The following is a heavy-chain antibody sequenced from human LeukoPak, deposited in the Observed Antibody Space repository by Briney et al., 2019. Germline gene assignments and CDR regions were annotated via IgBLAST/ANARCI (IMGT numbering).Heavy chain of an antibody. J-gene: IGHJ4*02. D-gene: IGHD5-12*01. CDR2: ISYSGNT. V-gene: IGHV4-59*01. Sequence: SETLSLTCTVSGGSINTFYWSWIRQPPGKGLEWIGYISYSGNTNYNPSLKSRVTISVDTSKNQFSLKLSSVTAADTAVYYCARQGYSGYDLFDYWGQGTLVTVSS. CDR3: ARQGYSGYDLFDY. CDR1: GGSINTFY.